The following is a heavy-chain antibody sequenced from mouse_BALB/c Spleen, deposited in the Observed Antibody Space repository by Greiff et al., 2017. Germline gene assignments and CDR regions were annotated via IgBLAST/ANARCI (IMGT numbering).Heavy chain of an antibody. CDR1: GYTFSSYW. D-gene: IGHD3-3*01. J-gene: IGHJ4*01. CDR2: ILPGSGST. CDR3: ARRKGWDYYAMDY. V-gene: IGHV1-9*01. Sequence: VQLQQSGAELMKPGASVKISCKATGYTFSSYWIEWVKQRPGHGLEWIGEILPGSGSTNYNEKFKGKATFTADTSSNTAYMQLSSLTSEDSAVYYCARRKGWDYYAMDYWGQGTSVTVSS.